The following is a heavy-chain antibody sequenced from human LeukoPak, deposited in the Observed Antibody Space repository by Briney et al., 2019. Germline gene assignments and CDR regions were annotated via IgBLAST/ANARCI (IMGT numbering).Heavy chain of an antibody. CDR3: AREARYIAAAGIDWFDP. Sequence: SETLSLTCAVYGGSFSGYYWSWIRQPPGKGLEWIGEINHSGSTNYNPSLKSRVTISVDTSKNQFSLKLSSVTAADTAVYYCAREARYIAAAGIDWFDPWGQATLVTVSS. CDR1: GGSFSGYY. J-gene: IGHJ5*02. V-gene: IGHV4-34*01. CDR2: INHSGST. D-gene: IGHD6-13*01.